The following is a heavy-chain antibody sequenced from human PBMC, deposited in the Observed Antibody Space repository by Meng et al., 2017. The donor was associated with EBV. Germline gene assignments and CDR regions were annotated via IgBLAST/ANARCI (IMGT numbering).Heavy chain of an antibody. D-gene: IGHD4-11*01. CDR2: IYYTGST. Sequence: QVQLQESGPGLVKPSXXLSLTCXVPGGSVNNESYYWGWIRQPPGKGLEYIGYIYYTGSTNYNSSLKSRVTISLDKSKNQFSLKLTSLTAADTAIYYCARGDYTNYPRWFDTWGQGTLVTVSS. CDR1: GGSVNNESYY. CDR3: ARGDYTNYPRWFDT. J-gene: IGHJ5*02. V-gene: IGHV4-61*01.